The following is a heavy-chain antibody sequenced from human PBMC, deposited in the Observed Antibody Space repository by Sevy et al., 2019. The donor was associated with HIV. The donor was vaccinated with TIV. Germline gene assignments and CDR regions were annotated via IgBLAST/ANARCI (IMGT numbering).Heavy chain of an antibody. Sequence: GESLKISCKGSGYSFTSHWIGWVRHMPGKGLEWMGIIYPDDSDTRYSPSFQGQVTFSAEKSISTAYLQWSSLKASYTAMYYCATSRSGYFDSSGYYIYWGQGTLVTVSS. CDR1: GYSFTSHW. CDR3: ATSRSGYFDSSGYYIY. CDR2: IYPDDSDT. V-gene: IGHV5-51*01. J-gene: IGHJ4*02. D-gene: IGHD3-22*01.